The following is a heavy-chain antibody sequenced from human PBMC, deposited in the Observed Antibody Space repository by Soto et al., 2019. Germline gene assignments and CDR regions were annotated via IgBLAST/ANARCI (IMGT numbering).Heavy chain of an antibody. Sequence: QVQLQQWGAGLLKPSETLSLTCAVYGGSFSGYYWSWIRQPPGKGLEWSGEINHSGSTNYNPSLKSRVTISVDTSKNQFSLKLSSVTAADTAVYYCARSTTVTTRFFEYWGQGTLVTVSS. D-gene: IGHD4-17*01. CDR2: INHSGST. CDR1: GGSFSGYY. J-gene: IGHJ4*02. CDR3: ARSTTVTTRFFEY. V-gene: IGHV4-34*01.